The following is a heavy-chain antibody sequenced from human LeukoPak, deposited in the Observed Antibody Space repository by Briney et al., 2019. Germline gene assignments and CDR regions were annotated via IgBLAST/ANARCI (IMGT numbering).Heavy chain of an antibody. J-gene: IGHJ6*03. D-gene: IGHD2-2*01. Sequence: SGGSLRLSCAASGFTFSSYAMHWVRQAPGKGLEWVAVISYDGSNKYYADSVKGRFTISRDNSKNTLYLQMNSLRAEDTAVYYCARDYFHCSSTSCYFGYYYYYMDVWGKGTTVTVSS. CDR3: ARDYFHCSSTSCYFGYYYYYMDV. V-gene: IGHV3-30*04. CDR1: GFTFSSYA. CDR2: ISYDGSNK.